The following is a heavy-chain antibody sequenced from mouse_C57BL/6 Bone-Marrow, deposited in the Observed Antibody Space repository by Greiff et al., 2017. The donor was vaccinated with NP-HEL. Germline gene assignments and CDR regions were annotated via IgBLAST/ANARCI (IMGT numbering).Heavy chain of an antibody. V-gene: IGHV10-1*01. J-gene: IGHJ4*01. CDR2: IRSKSNNYAT. D-gene: IGHD1-1*02. Sequence: EVQLVESGGGLVQPKGSLKLSCAASGFSFNTYAMNWVRQAPGKGLEWVARIRSKSNNYATYYADSVKDRFTISRDDSESRLYLQMNNLNTEDTAMDYCVRRNYDAMDYWGQGTSLTVSS. CDR3: VRRNYDAMDY. CDR1: GFSFNTYA.